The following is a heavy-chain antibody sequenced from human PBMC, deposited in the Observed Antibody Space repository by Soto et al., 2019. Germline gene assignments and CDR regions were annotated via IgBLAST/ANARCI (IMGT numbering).Heavy chain of an antibody. J-gene: IGHJ3*02. CDR3: ARGRPRDYFEI. Sequence: PSETLSLTCTVFGGSIASSSWYWGWIRQPPGRGLEWIGTIYYSGSTYYNPSLKSRVTISVETSENQFSLKLRSMTATDTAVYYCARGRPRDYFEIWGQGTRVTVS. CDR1: GGSIASSSWY. V-gene: IGHV4-39*01. CDR2: IYYSGST. D-gene: IGHD3-16*01.